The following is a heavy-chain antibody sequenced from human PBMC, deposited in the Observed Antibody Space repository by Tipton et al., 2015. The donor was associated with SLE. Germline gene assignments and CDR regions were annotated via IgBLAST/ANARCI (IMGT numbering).Heavy chain of an antibody. V-gene: IGHV4-38-2*02. J-gene: IGHJ2*01. Sequence: TLSLTCTVSGYSIRSGYYWGWIRQPPGKGLEWIGSIYHSGSTYYNPSLKSRVTISVDTSKNQFSLKLNSVTAADTAVYYCARSGHIVVVVLGYFDVWGRGTLVTVSS. CDR2: IYHSGST. D-gene: IGHD2-21*01. CDR1: GYSIRSGYY. CDR3: ARSGHIVVVVLGYFDV.